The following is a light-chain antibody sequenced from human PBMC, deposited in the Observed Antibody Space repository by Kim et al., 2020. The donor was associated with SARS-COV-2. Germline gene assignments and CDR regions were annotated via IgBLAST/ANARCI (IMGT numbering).Light chain of an antibody. V-gene: IGKV1-12*01. CDR1: QSVNRW. Sequence: DIQMTQSPSSVSASVGDSVTISCRASQSVNRWLTWYQQKPGKAPQLLIYAASSLQSGVPSRFSGSGSGTDFTLTISSLQPEDFATYYCQQANNLPFTFGPGTKLEI. CDR3: QQANNLPFT. J-gene: IGKJ3*01. CDR2: AAS.